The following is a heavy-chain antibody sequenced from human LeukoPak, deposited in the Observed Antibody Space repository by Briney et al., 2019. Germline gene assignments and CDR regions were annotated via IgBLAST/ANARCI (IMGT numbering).Heavy chain of an antibody. J-gene: IGHJ4*02. D-gene: IGHD3-3*01. CDR3: TTDRAYYDFWSGYYIGRGELDY. Sequence: PGGSLRLSCAASGFTFSNAWMSWVRQAPGKGLEWVGRIKSKTDGGTTDYAAPVKGRVTISRDDSKNTLYLQMNSLKTEDTAVYYCTTDRAYYDFWSGYYIGRGELDYWGQGTLVTVSS. CDR1: GFTFSNAW. V-gene: IGHV3-15*01. CDR2: IKSKTDGGTT.